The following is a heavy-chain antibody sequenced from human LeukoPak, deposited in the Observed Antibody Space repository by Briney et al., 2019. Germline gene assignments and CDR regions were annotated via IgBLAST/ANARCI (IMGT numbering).Heavy chain of an antibody. CDR1: EYSFTSYW. D-gene: IGHD4/OR15-4a*01. CDR2: IYPGDSDT. CDR3: ARHIGLTTRYLDY. J-gene: IGHJ4*02. V-gene: IGHV5-51*01. Sequence: GESLKISCKGSEYSFTSYWIAWLRQLPGKGVEWMGMIYPGDSDTRYSPPFQGHVTISADKSINTAYLQWSSLKASDTAIYYCARHIGLTTRYLDYWGQGTLVAVSS.